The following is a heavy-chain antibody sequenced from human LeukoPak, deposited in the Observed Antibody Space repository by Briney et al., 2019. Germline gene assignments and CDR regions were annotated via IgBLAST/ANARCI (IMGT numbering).Heavy chain of an antibody. CDR1: GFTFSSYT. D-gene: IGHD5-24*01. J-gene: IGHJ4*02. V-gene: IGHV3-21*01. CDR3: ARGMSQFSG. CDR2: ISSTKTYI. Sequence: GGSLRLSCAVSGFTFSSYTMHWVRQAPGKGLEWVSSISSTKTYIYYADSVKGRFTISRDNAKNSLYLQMNSLRAEDTAVYYCARGMSQFSGWGQGTLVTVSS.